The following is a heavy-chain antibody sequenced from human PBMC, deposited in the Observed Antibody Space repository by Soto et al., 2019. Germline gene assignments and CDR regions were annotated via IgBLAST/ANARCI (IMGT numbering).Heavy chain of an antibody. CDR1: GGSISSYY. V-gene: IGHV4-59*01. J-gene: IGHJ6*02. Sequence: SETLSLTCTVSGGSISSYYWSWIRQPPGKGLEWIGYIYYSGSTNYNPSLKSRVTISVDTSKNQFSLKLSSVTAADTAVYYCAREDYDILTGHYGMDVWGQGTTGT. CDR3: AREDYDILTGHYGMDV. D-gene: IGHD3-9*01. CDR2: IYYSGST.